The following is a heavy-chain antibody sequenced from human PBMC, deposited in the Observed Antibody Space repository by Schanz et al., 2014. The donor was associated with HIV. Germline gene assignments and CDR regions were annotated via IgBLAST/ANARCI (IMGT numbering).Heavy chain of an antibody. CDR3: VRDLEPTIFGGYYHRYGMDV. V-gene: IGHV3-30*03. Sequence: QVQLVESGGGLVKPGGSLRLSCAASGFTFSSYGMHWVRQAPGKGLEWVAVISYDGSNKYYADSVKGRFTISRDNSKNTLNLQMNSLRGDDTGVYFCVRDLEPTIFGGYYHRYGMDVWGQGTTVTVS. J-gene: IGHJ6*02. CDR2: ISYDGSNK. CDR1: GFTFSSYG. D-gene: IGHD3-3*01.